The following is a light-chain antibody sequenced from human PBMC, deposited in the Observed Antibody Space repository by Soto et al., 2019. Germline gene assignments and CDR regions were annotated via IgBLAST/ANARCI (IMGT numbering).Light chain of an antibody. Sequence: QSALTQPPSASGSPGQSVTISCTGTSSDIGAFDYVSWYQQHPGRAPKLMIYEVTKRPSGVPDRFSGSKSGNTASLTVSGLQAEDEADYYCSSYAGNNNLLFGGGTQLTVL. CDR1: SSDIGAFDY. V-gene: IGLV2-8*01. J-gene: IGLJ2*01. CDR3: SSYAGNNNLL. CDR2: EVT.